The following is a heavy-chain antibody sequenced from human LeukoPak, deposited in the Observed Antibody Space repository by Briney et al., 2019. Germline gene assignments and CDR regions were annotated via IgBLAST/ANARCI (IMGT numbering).Heavy chain of an antibody. J-gene: IGHJ4*02. CDR3: ARARSNYGYWVY. CDR1: GYTFTSYG. CDR2: ISTYNANS. V-gene: IGHV1-18*01. D-gene: IGHD5-18*01. Sequence: ASVKVSCKASGYTFTSYGISWVRQAPGQGLERMGWISTYNANSNYAQKLQGRVTMTTDTSTSTAYMELRSLRSDDTAVYYCARARSNYGYWVYWGQGTLVTVSS.